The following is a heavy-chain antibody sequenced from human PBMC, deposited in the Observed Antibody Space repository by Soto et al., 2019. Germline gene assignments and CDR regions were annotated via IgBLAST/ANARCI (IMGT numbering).Heavy chain of an antibody. CDR2: ISSSSSTI. Sequence: GGSLRLSCAASRFTVSDYSMNWVRQAPGKGLQWVSYISSSSSTIYYADSVKGRFIISRDNAKNSLYLHLNSLSDEDRAVYYCGTSRFGEFWVSFDYWGQGTLVTVSS. J-gene: IGHJ4*02. CDR1: RFTVSDYS. D-gene: IGHD3-16*01. V-gene: IGHV3-48*02. CDR3: GTSRFGEFWVSFDY.